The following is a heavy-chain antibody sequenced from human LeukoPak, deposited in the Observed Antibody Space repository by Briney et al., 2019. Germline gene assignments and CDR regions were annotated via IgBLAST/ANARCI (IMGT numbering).Heavy chain of an antibody. Sequence: SETLSLTCTVSGGSISSYYWSWIRQPPGRGLEWIGYIYYSGSTNYNPSLKSRVTISVDTSKNQFSLKLSSVTAADTAVYYCARAPLRFLEWLSPNHAFDIWGQGTMVTVSS. V-gene: IGHV4-59*01. D-gene: IGHD3-3*01. CDR2: IYYSGST. CDR3: ARAPLRFLEWLSPNHAFDI. J-gene: IGHJ3*02. CDR1: GGSISSYY.